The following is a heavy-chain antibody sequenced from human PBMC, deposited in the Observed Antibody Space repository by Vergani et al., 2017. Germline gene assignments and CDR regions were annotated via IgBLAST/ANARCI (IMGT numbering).Heavy chain of an antibody. CDR3: ARSTSFTTGPLHY. D-gene: IGHD2-8*01. J-gene: IGHJ4*02. CDR2: IYPGDSDT. CDR1: GYSFTNYW. V-gene: IGHV5-51*01. Sequence: EVQLVQSGAEVKKAGESLKISCKGSGYSFTNYWIGWVRQMPGKGLEWMGIIYPGDSDTTYSPSFQGQVTISADKSIRTAYLQWSSLKASDTAIYYCARSTSFTTGPLHYWGQGTLVTVSS.